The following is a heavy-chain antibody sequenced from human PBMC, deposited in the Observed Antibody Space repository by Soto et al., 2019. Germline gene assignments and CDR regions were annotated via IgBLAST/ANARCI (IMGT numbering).Heavy chain of an antibody. CDR2: ISGSGGST. D-gene: IGHD6-13*01. V-gene: IGHV3-23*01. CDR3: AKDSGGRTSGYGVGFDP. J-gene: IGHJ5*02. Sequence: PGGSLRLSCAASGFAFSNYAMSWVRQAPGKGLEWVSTISGSGGSTYYADSVKGRFTISRDNSKNTLYLQMNSLRAEDTAVYYCAKDSGGRTSGYGVGFDPWGQGTLVTVSS. CDR1: GFAFSNYA.